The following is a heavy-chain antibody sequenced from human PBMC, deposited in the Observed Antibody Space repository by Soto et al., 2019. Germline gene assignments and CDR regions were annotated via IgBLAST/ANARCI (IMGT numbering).Heavy chain of an antibody. V-gene: IGHV4-59*01. CDR2: IYYSGST. J-gene: IGHJ6*03. Sequence: SETLSLTCTVSGGSISSYYWSWIRQPPGKGLEWIGYIYYSGSTNYNPSLKSRVTISVDTSKNQFSLKLSSVTAADTAVYYCARDAYYGDYVGYYYYYMDVWGKGTTVNVSS. CDR3: ARDAYYGDYVGYYYYYMDV. D-gene: IGHD4-17*01. CDR1: GGSISSYY.